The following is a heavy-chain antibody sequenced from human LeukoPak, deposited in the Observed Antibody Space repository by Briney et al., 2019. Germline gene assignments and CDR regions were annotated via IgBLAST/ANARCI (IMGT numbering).Heavy chain of an antibody. V-gene: IGHV4-34*01. CDR3: ARGRDGYKNY. CDR2: INHTGST. D-gene: IGHD5-24*01. J-gene: IGHJ4*02. CDR1: GGSFSGYY. Sequence: PETLSLTCAVYGGSFSGYYWSWIRQPPGKGLEWIGEINHTGSTNYNPSLKSRVTISVDTSKNQFSLKLSSVTAADTAVYYCARGRDGYKNYWGQGTLVTVSS.